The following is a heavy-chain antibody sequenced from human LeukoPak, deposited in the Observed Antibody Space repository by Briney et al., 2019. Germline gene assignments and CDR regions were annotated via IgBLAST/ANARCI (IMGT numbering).Heavy chain of an antibody. D-gene: IGHD3-10*01. CDR2: MNPNSGNT. J-gene: IGHJ5*02. Sequence: ASVKVSCKASGYTFSSYDINWVRQATGQGLEWMGWMNPNSGNTGYAQKFQGRVTMTRNTSISTAYMELSSLRSDDTAVYYCARRNYGSPRWFDPWGQGTLVTVSS. CDR3: ARRNYGSPRWFDP. CDR1: GYTFSSYD. V-gene: IGHV1-8*01.